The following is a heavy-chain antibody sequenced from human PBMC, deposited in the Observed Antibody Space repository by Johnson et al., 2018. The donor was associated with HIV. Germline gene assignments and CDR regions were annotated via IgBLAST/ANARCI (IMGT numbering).Heavy chain of an antibody. J-gene: IGHJ3*02. CDR3: ARRAHDAFDI. CDR1: GFTFSSYA. Sequence: QVQLVESGGGVVQPGRSLRLSCAASGFTFSSYAMHWVRQAPGKGLEWVAVISYDGSNKYYADSVKGRFTISRDNSKNTLYLQMNSLRAEDTAVYYCARRAHDAFDIWGHGTMVTVSS. V-gene: IGHV3-30-3*01. CDR2: ISYDGSNK.